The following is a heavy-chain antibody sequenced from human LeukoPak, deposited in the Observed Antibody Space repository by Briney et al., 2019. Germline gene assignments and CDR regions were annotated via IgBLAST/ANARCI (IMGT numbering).Heavy chain of an antibody. V-gene: IGHV1-18*01. CDR1: GYTFTSYG. CDR2: ISAYNGNT. J-gene: IGHJ3*02. CDR3: ARDEARRPLNDAFDI. Sequence: GASVKVSCRASGYTFTSYGISWVRQAPGQGLEWMGWISAYNGNTNYAQKLQGRVTMTTDTSTSTAYMELRSLRSDDTAVYYCARDEARRPLNDAFDIWGQGTMVTVSS. D-gene: IGHD6-6*01.